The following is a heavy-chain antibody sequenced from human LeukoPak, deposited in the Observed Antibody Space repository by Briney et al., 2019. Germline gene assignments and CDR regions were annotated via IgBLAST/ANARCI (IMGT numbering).Heavy chain of an antibody. CDR3: AGAHPAYYYYMDV. CDR1: GFTFSSYS. V-gene: IGHV3-48*04. J-gene: IGHJ6*03. CDR2: ISSSSSTI. D-gene: IGHD2-2*01. Sequence: GGSLRLSCAASGFTFSSYSMNWVRQARGKGREGVSYISSSSSTIYYADSVKGRFTISRDNAKNSLYLQMNSLRAEDTAVYYCAGAHPAYYYYMDVWGKGTTVTVSS.